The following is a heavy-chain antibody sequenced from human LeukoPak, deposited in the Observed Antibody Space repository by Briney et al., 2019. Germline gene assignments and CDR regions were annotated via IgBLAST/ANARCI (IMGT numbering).Heavy chain of an antibody. D-gene: IGHD5-12*01. J-gene: IGHJ4*02. CDR2: ISWNSGSI. CDR1: GFTFDDYA. CDR3: AKDPDSGYSYYFDY. V-gene: IGHV3-9*01. Sequence: GGSLRLSCAASGFTFDDYAMHWVRQAPGKGLEWVSGISWNSGSIGYADSVKGRFTISRDNAKNSLYLQMNSLRAEDTALYYCAKDPDSGYSYYFDYWGQGTLVTVSS.